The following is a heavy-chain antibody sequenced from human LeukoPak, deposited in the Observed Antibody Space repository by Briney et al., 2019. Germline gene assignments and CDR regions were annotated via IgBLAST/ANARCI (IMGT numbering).Heavy chain of an antibody. Sequence: AGGSLRLSCAASGFTFSDYTLHWVRQAPGKGLEWVSAISGSGGSTYYADSVKGRFTISRDNSKNTLYLQMNSLRAEDTAVYYCAKDLGGTYYYGSGSFGLGYNWFDPWGQGTLVTVSS. CDR2: ISGSGGST. D-gene: IGHD3-10*01. V-gene: IGHV3-23*01. CDR3: AKDLGGTYYYGSGSFGLGYNWFDP. J-gene: IGHJ5*02. CDR1: GFTFSDYT.